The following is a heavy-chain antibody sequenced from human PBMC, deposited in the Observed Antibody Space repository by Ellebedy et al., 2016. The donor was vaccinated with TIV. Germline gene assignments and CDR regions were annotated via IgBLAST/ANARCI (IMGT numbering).Heavy chain of an antibody. V-gene: IGHV1-69*13. CDR1: GGTFSSYA. Sequence: SVKVSXXASGGTFSSYAISWVRQALGQGLEWMGGIIPIFGTANYAQKFQGRVTITADEYTSTAYMELSSLRSEDTAVYYCARDLGYPGAFDIWGQGTMVTVSS. D-gene: IGHD5-12*01. CDR3: ARDLGYPGAFDI. CDR2: IIPIFGTA. J-gene: IGHJ3*02.